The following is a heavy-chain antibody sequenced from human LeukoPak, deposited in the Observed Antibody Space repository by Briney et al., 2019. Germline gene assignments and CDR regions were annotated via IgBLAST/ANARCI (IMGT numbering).Heavy chain of an antibody. Sequence: SETLSLTCTVSGGSISSYYWSWIRQPPGKGLEWIGYIYYSGSTNYNPSLKSRVTISVDTSKNQFSLKLSPVTAADTAVYYCARGFGDYDYYWGQGTLVTVSS. CDR2: IYYSGST. V-gene: IGHV4-59*08. CDR1: GGSISSYY. CDR3: ARGFGDYDYY. J-gene: IGHJ4*02. D-gene: IGHD4-17*01.